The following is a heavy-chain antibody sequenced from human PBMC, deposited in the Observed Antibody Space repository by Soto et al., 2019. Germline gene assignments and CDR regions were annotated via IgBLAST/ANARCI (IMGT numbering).Heavy chain of an antibody. J-gene: IGHJ5*01. V-gene: IGHV4-30-4*01. CDR3: ARGRYCLTGRCFPNWFDS. CDR1: GDSISTVDYF. CDR2: IYKSTTT. D-gene: IGHD2-15*01. Sequence: SETLSLTCSVSGDSISTVDYFWAWIRQPPGQALEYIGYIYKSTTTYYNPSLESRVAISLDTSKSQFSLNVTSVTAADTAVYFCARGRYCLTGRCFPNWFDSWGQGTLVTVSS.